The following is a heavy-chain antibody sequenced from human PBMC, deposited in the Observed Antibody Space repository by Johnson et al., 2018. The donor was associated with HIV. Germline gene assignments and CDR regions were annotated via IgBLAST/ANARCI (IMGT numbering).Heavy chain of an antibody. V-gene: IGHV3-11*01. CDR1: GFTVSSNY. Sequence: QVQLVESGGGLIQPGGSLRLSCVGSGFTVSSNYMSWVRQAPGKGLEWVSYISSSGSTMYYADSVKGRFTISRDNAKNSLYLQMNSLRAEDTAVYYCARNGLIPAAKGVAFDIWGHGTTVTVSS. CDR2: ISSSGSTM. CDR3: ARNGLIPAAKGVAFDI. D-gene: IGHD2-2*01. J-gene: IGHJ3*02.